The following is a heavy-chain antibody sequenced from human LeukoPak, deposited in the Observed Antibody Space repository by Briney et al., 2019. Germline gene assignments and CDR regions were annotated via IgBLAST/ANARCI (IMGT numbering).Heavy chain of an antibody. CDR2: IKQDGSEK. D-gene: IGHD6-13*01. CDR3: ARARYSSSWYGDAFDI. CDR1: GFTFSSYW. Sequence: GGSLRLSCAASGFTFSSYWMSWVRQAPGKGLEWVANIKQDGSEKYYVDSVKGRFTISRDNAKNSLYLQMNSLRAEDTAVYYCARARYSSSWYGDAFDIWGQGTMVTVSS. V-gene: IGHV3-7*01. J-gene: IGHJ3*02.